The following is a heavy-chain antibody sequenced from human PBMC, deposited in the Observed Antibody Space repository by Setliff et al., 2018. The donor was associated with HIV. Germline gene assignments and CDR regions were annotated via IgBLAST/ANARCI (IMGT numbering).Heavy chain of an antibody. CDR1: GFTFSSFE. CDR3: ARVLLRTNAVYGVVSNRFDP. D-gene: IGHD2-8*01. Sequence: PGGSLRLSCTASGFTFSSFEMSWVRQVPGKGLEWVSHISMSGSSIYYADSVKGRFTLSRDNAKNELYLQMNSLRAEDTAVYYCARVLLRTNAVYGVVSNRFDPWGQGTLVTVSS. J-gene: IGHJ5*02. CDR2: ISMSGSSI. V-gene: IGHV3-48*03.